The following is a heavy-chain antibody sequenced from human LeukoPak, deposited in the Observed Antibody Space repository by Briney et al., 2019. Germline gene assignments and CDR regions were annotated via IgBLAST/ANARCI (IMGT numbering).Heavy chain of an antibody. J-gene: IGHJ4*02. Sequence: GGSLRLSCAASGFTFSSYEMNWVRQAPGKGLEWVSYISSGSTIYYADSVKGRFTISRDNAKNSLYLQMNSLRAEDTAVYYCARGASYYDILTGSRFDYWGQGTLVTVSS. D-gene: IGHD3-9*01. CDR1: GFTFSSYE. CDR3: ARGASYYDILTGSRFDY. V-gene: IGHV3-48*03. CDR2: ISSGSTI.